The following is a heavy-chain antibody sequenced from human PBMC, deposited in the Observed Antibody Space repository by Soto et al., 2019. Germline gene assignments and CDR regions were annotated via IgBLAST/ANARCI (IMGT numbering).Heavy chain of an antibody. CDR1: GFTFSSYS. CDR3: ARDRDSGIHYYYYGMDV. V-gene: IGHV3-21*01. Sequence: GGSLRLSCAASGFTFSSYSMNGVRQAPGKGLEWVSSISSSSSYIYYADSVKGRFTISRDNAKNSLYLQMNSLRAEDTAVYYCARDRDSGIHYYYYGMDVWGQGTTVTVSS. CDR2: ISSSSSYI. J-gene: IGHJ6*02. D-gene: IGHD2-21*02.